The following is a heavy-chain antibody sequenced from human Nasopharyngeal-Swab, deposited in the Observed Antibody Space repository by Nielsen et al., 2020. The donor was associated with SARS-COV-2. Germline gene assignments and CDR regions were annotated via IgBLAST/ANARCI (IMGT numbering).Heavy chain of an antibody. D-gene: IGHD1-26*01. J-gene: IGHJ5*02. CDR2: ISYDGSNK. Sequence: WIRQPPGKRLEWVAVISYDGSNKYYADSVKGRFTISRDNSKNTLYLQMNSLRAEDTAVYYCARSHSGSFRAWFDPWGQGTLVTASS. V-gene: IGHV3-30-3*01. CDR3: ARSHSGSFRAWFDP.